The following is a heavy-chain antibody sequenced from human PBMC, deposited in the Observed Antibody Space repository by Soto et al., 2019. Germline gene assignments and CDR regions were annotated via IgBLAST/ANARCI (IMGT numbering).Heavy chain of an antibody. CDR2: IYSGGST. CDR1: GFTVSTKY. J-gene: IGHJ4*02. D-gene: IGHD3-16*01. V-gene: IGHV3-66*01. CDR3: ARDPWAADY. Sequence: EVQLVESGGGLVQPGGSLRLSCAASGFTVSTKYMSWVRQAPGKGLEWVSVIYSGGSTFYADSVRGRSTSSRDNSKNTVNLQMNSLRAEDTAVYYCARDPWAADYWGQGILVTVSS.